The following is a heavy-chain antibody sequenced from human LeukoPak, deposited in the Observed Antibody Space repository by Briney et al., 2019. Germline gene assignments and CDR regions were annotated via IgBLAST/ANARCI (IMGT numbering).Heavy chain of an antibody. J-gene: IGHJ6*03. D-gene: IGHD2-15*01. CDR3: ARVRCSGGSCPYYYYYYYMDV. Sequence: SETLSLTCTVSGGSISSSSYYWAWIRQPPGKGLEWIGSIHYSGSTYYNPSLQSRVTISIDTSKNQFSLKLRFVTAADTAVYYCARVRCSGGSCPYYYYYYYMDVWGKGTTVTVSS. V-gene: IGHV4-39*07. CDR2: IHYSGST. CDR1: GGSISSSSYY.